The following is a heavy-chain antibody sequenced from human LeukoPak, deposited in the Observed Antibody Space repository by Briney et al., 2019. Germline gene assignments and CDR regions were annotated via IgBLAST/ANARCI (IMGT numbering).Heavy chain of an antibody. CDR3: ARLPAYDSSGYYQDY. D-gene: IGHD3-22*01. CDR1: GYTFTSYY. J-gene: IGHJ4*02. CDR2: INPSGGST. V-gene: IGHV1-46*01. Sequence: ASVKVSCKASGYTFTSYYMHWVRQAPGQGLEWMGIINPSGGSTSYAQKFQGRVTMTRDMSTSTVYMELSSLRSEDTAVYYCARLPAYDSSGYYQDYWGPGTLVTVSS.